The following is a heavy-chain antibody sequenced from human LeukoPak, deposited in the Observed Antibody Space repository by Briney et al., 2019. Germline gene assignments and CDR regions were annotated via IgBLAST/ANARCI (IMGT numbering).Heavy chain of an antibody. V-gene: IGHV4-59*08. CDR3: ARQGLPGYYYGMDV. CDR1: GGSISSYY. Sequence: SETLSLTCTVSGGSISSYYWSWTRQPPGKGLEWIGYIYYSGSTNYNPSLKSRVTISVDTSKNQFSLKLSSVTAADTAVYYCARQGLPGYYYGMDVWGQGTTVTVSS. CDR2: IYYSGST. D-gene: IGHD3-10*01. J-gene: IGHJ6*02.